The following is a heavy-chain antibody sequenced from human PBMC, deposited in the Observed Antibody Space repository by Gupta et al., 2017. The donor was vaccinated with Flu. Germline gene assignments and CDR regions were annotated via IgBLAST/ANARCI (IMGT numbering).Heavy chain of an antibody. J-gene: IGHJ3*02. CDR1: GDSVSSNSAA. Sequence: QVQLQQSGTGLVKPSQTLSLTCAISGDSVSSNSAAWNWIRQSPSRGLEWLGRTYYRSKWYNEYAVTVKSRITINPETSKNQFSLQLNSVTPEDTAVYDCARVTYSSAGSGGRGAFDIWGQGTMVTVSS. CDR2: TYYRSKWYN. CDR3: ARVTYSSAGSGGRGAFDI. V-gene: IGHV6-1*01. D-gene: IGHD6-25*01.